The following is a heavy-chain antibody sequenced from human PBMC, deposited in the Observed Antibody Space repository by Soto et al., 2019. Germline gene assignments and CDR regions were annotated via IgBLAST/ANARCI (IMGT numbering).Heavy chain of an antibody. CDR1: GGTFSSYA. V-gene: IGHV1-69*13. J-gene: IGHJ6*02. CDR2: IIPIFGTA. Sequence: SVEVSCKASGGTFSSYAISWVRQAPGQGLEWMGGIIPIFGTANYAQKFQGRVTITADESTSTAYMELSSLRSEDTAVYYCARDGKNYYDSSGYYFDYYGMDVWGQGTTVTVSS. CDR3: ARDGKNYYDSSGYYFDYYGMDV. D-gene: IGHD3-22*01.